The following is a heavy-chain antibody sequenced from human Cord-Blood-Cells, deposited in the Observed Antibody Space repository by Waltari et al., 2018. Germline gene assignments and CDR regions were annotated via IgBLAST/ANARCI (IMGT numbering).Heavy chain of an antibody. D-gene: IGHD7-27*01. Sequence: QVQLVESGGGVVQPGRSLRLSWAASGFTFSSYAMPWVRQAPGKGLEWVAVISYDGSNKYYADSVKGRFTISRDNSKNTLYLQMNSLRAEDTAVYYCARTQRVSGDDAFDIWGQGTMVTVSS. V-gene: IGHV3-30-3*01. J-gene: IGHJ3*02. CDR2: ISYDGSNK. CDR3: ARTQRVSGDDAFDI. CDR1: GFTFSSYA.